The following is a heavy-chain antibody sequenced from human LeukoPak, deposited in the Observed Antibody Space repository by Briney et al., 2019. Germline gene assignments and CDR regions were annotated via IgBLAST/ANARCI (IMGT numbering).Heavy chain of an antibody. CDR1: GFTFDDYA. CDR3: AKAPDYDSSGPGRFDY. V-gene: IGHV3-9*01. CDR2: ISWNSGSI. D-gene: IGHD3-22*01. Sequence: GGSLRLSCAASGFTFDDYAMHWVRQAPGKGLEWVSGISWNSGSIGYADSVKDRFTISRDNAKNSLYLQMNSLRAEDTALYYCAKAPDYDSSGPGRFDYWGQGTLVTVSS. J-gene: IGHJ4*02.